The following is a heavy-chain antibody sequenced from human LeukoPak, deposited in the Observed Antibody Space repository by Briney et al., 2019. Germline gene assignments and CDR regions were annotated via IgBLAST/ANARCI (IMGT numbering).Heavy chain of an antibody. V-gene: IGHV3-23*01. Sequence: GGSLRLPCAASGFTFSIYAMSWVRQAPGKGLEWVSGISAGGRSTYYADSVKGRFIISGDNSKSTLYLQMSSLGAEDTAVYYCAKGLLSGYDPPLDHWGQGTLVTVSS. CDR2: ISAGGRST. D-gene: IGHD5-12*01. J-gene: IGHJ4*02. CDR3: AKGLLSGYDPPLDH. CDR1: GFTFSIYA.